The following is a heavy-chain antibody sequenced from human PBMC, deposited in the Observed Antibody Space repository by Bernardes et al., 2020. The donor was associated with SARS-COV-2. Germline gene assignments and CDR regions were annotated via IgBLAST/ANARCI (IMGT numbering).Heavy chain of an antibody. Sequence: SLRLSCAASGFTFSSYEMNWVRQAPGKGLEWVSYISSSGSTIYYADSVKGRFTISRDNAKNSLYLQMNSLRAEDTAVYYCARTGATGADAFDIWGQGTMVTVSS. CDR3: ARTGATGADAFDI. CDR1: GFTFSSYE. CDR2: ISSSGSTI. J-gene: IGHJ3*02. D-gene: IGHD1-26*01. V-gene: IGHV3-48*03.